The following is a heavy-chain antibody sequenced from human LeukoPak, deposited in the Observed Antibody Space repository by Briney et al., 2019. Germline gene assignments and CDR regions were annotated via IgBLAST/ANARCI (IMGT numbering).Heavy chain of an antibody. CDR3: ARDQGGYCGGGSCYSSRVLFDY. CDR1: GYTFTSYA. Sequence: ASVKVSCKASGYTFTSYAMHWVRQAPGQRLEWMGWINAGNGNTKYSQKFQGRVTITRDTSASTAYMELSSLRSEDTAVYYCARDQGGYCGGGSCYSSRVLFDYWGQGTLVTVSS. CDR2: INAGNGNT. D-gene: IGHD2-15*01. V-gene: IGHV1-3*01. J-gene: IGHJ4*02.